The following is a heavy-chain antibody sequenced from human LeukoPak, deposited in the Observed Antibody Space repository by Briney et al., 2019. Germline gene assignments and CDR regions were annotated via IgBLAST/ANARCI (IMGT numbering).Heavy chain of an antibody. Sequence: SETLSLTCTVSGGSISSSSYYWGWIRQPPGKGLEWIGSIYYSGSTYYNPSLKSRVTISVDTSKNQFSLKLSSVTAADTAVYYCARMRGWGDAFDIWGQGTMVTVSS. J-gene: IGHJ3*02. CDR1: GGSISSSSYY. D-gene: IGHD6-19*01. CDR2: IYYSGST. V-gene: IGHV4-39*07. CDR3: ARMRGWGDAFDI.